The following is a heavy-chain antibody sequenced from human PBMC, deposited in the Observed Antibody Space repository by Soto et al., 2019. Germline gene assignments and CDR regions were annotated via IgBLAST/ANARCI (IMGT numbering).Heavy chain of an antibody. V-gene: IGHV4-4*07. CDR3: ARDPGHVVAENWFDP. J-gene: IGHJ5*02. CDR1: GGSISSYY. D-gene: IGHD2-2*01. Sequence: SETLSLTCTVSGGSISSYYWSWIRQPAGKGLEWIGRIYTSGCTNYNPSLKSRVTMSVDTSKNQFSLKLSSVTAADTAVYYCARDPGHVVAENWFDPWGQGTLVTVSS. CDR2: IYTSGCT.